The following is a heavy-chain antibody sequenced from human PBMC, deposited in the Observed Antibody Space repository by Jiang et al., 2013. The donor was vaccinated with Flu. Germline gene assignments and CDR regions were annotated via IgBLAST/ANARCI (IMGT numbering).Heavy chain of an antibody. D-gene: IGHD3-10*01. V-gene: IGHV6-1*01. CDR1: GDSVSSNSAA. J-gene: IGHJ5*02. CDR3: ARTRFGAELNWFDP. CDR2: TYYRSKWYN. Sequence: TLSLTCAISGDSVSSNSAAWNWIRQSPSRGLEWLGRTYYRSKWYNDYAVSVKGRITINPDTSKNQFSLQMKSVTPEDTAVYYCARTRFGAELNWFDPWGQGTLVTVSS.